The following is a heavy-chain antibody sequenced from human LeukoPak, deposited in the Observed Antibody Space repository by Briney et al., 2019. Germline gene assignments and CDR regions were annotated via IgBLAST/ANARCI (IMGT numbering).Heavy chain of an antibody. D-gene: IGHD2/OR15-2a*01. CDR3: ARASPGFSSYYFDY. Sequence: PGGTLRLSCAASGFTFSSYDMSWVRQAPGKGLEWVSYISSSGSTIYYADSVKGRFTISRDNAKNSLYLQMNSLRAEDTAVYYCARASPGFSSYYFDYWGQGTLVTVSS. CDR2: ISSSGSTI. V-gene: IGHV3-48*04. CDR1: GFTFSSYD. J-gene: IGHJ4*02.